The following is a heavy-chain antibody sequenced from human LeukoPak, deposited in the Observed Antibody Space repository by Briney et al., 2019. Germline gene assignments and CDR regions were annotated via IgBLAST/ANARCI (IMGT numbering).Heavy chain of an antibody. D-gene: IGHD6-19*01. V-gene: IGHV4-61*05. Sequence: SETLSLTCTVSGGSISSSSYYWGWIRQPPGKGLEWIGYIYYSGGTNYNPSLKSRVTISVDTSKNQFSLKLSSVTAADTAVYYCAREGGVAGTHGFDPWGQGTLVTVSS. J-gene: IGHJ5*02. CDR1: GGSISSSSYY. CDR3: AREGGVAGTHGFDP. CDR2: IYYSGGT.